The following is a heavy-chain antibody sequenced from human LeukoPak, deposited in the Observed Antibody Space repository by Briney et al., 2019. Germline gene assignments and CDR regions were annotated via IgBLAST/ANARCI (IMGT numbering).Heavy chain of an antibody. V-gene: IGHV4-30-4*01. CDR3: ARDGSAGNNWFDP. J-gene: IGHJ5*02. CDR2: IYPSGST. D-gene: IGHD6-13*01. Sequence: PSETLSLTCTVSGDSFSGGDFYWSWIRQPPGKGLEWIGYIYPSGSTHYNPSLKSRVTISVDTSKNQFSLKLSSVTAADTAVYYCARDGSAGNNWFDPWGQGTLVTVSS. CDR1: GDSFSGGDFY.